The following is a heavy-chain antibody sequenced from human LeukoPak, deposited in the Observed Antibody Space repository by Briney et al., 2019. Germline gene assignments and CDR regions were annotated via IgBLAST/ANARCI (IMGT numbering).Heavy chain of an antibody. J-gene: IGHJ4*02. CDR3: ARPTVDTAMANYFDY. D-gene: IGHD5-18*01. CDR2: ISAYNGNT. V-gene: IGHV1-18*01. Sequence: ASVTVSCKASGYTFTSYGISWVRQAPGQGLEWMGWISAYNGNTNYAQKLQGRVTMTTDTSTSTAYMELRSLRSDDTAVYYCARPTVDTAMANYFDYWGQGTLVTVSS. CDR1: GYTFTSYG.